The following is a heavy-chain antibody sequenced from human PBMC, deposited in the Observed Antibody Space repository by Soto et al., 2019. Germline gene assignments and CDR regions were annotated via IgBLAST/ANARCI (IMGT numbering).Heavy chain of an antibody. CDR1: GGFVNSDTHS. D-gene: IGHD2-2*01. CDR2: IYSGGST. Sequence: SETLSLSCTVSGGFVNSDTHSWSWIRQTPGKLLEWIGFIYSGGSTKNPSLRSRVTMSVDTSKNQFSLKLRYVIVADTAVYHCARFVRSCSSTTGSTLADVGGQG. J-gene: IGHJ6*02. CDR3: ARFVRSCSSTTGSTLADV. V-gene: IGHV4-61*01.